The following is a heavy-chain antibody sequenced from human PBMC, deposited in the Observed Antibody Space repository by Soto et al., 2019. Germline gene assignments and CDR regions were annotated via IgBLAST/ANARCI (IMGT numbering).Heavy chain of an antibody. Sequence: ASVKVSCKASGYTFPSYDINWVRQATGQGREWMGWMNPNSGNTGYAQKLQGRVTMTRNTSISTAYMELSSLRSEDTAVYYCARGFRSSSSVYGYWGQGTLVTVSS. V-gene: IGHV1-8*01. CDR1: GYTFPSYD. D-gene: IGHD6-6*01. CDR2: MNPNSGNT. CDR3: ARGFRSSSSVYGY. J-gene: IGHJ4*02.